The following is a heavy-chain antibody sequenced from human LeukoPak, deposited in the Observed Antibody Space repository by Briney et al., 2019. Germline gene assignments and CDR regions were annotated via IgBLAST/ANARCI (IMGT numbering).Heavy chain of an antibody. CDR1: GFTFSSYS. Sequence: GGSLRLSCAASGFTFSSYSMNWVRQAPGKGLEWVSYISSSSSTIYYADSVKGRFTISRDNAKNSLYLQMNSLRAEDTAVYYCARDRQYYYMDVWGKGTTVTISS. CDR3: ARDRQYYYMDV. J-gene: IGHJ6*03. CDR2: ISSSSSTI. V-gene: IGHV3-48*01.